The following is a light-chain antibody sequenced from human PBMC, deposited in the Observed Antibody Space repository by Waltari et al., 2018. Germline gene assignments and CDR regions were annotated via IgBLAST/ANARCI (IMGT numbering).Light chain of an antibody. CDR2: DDS. Sequence: QSALTQPASVSGSPGQSITISCTGTSSDVGDYNYVSWYQQHPGKPPKLMIYDDSNRPSGVSNRLSGSKSGNTASLSISGLQAEDEADYYCISDTSSGNVVFGGGTKLTVL. J-gene: IGLJ2*01. CDR1: SSDVGDYNY. CDR3: ISDTSSGNVV. V-gene: IGLV2-14*03.